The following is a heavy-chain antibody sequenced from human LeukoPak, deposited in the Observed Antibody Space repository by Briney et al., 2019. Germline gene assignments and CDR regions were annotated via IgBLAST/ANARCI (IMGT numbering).Heavy chain of an antibody. V-gene: IGHV1-2*02. CDR2: INPNSGGT. D-gene: IGHD3-3*01. CDR3: AREVEYYDFPVSRARDAFDI. Sequence: ASVKVSCKASGYTFTGYYMHWVRQAPGQGLEWMGWINPNSGGTNYAQKFQGRVTMTRDTSISTAYMELSRLRSDDTAVYYCAREVEYYDFPVSRARDAFDIWGQGTMVTVSS. CDR1: GYTFTGYY. J-gene: IGHJ3*02.